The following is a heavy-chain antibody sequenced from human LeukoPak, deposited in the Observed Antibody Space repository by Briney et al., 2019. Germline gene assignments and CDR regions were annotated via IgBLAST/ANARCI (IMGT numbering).Heavy chain of an antibody. CDR3: ARGTSGGYEGDY. CDR1: GFTFSSYG. CDR2: IWYDGGNK. J-gene: IGHJ4*02. V-gene: IGHV3-33*01. Sequence: GGSLRLSCAASGFTFSSYGVHWVRQAPGKGLEWVAVIWYDGGNKYYADSVKGRFTISRDNSKNTLYLQMNSLRAEDTAVYYCARGTSGGYEGDYWGQGTLVTVSS. D-gene: IGHD1-1*01.